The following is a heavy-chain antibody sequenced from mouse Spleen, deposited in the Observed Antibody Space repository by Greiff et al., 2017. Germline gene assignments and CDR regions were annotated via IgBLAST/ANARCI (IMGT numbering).Heavy chain of an antibody. D-gene: IGHD2-2*01. CDR1: GYTFTSYW. J-gene: IGHJ4*01. CDR3: ARGLEEEYYYAMDY. Sequence: QVQLQQSGAELVKPGASVKLSCKASGYTFTSYWMHWVKQRPGQGLEWIGMIHPNSGSTNYNEKFKSKATLTVDKSSSTAYMQLSSLTSEDSAVYYCARGLEEEYYYAMDYWGQGTSVTVSS. CDR2: IHPNSGST. V-gene: IGHV1-64*01.